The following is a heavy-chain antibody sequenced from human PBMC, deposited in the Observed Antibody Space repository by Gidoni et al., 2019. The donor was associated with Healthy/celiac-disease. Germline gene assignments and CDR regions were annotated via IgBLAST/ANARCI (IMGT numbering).Heavy chain of an antibody. J-gene: IGHJ4*02. CDR1: GGSFSGYY. CDR3: ALSEGIRDYDYVWGSYRPTPSFDY. CDR2: INHSGST. Sequence: QVQLQQWGAGLLKPSETLSLTCAVYGGSFSGYYWSWIRQPPGKGLEWIGEINHSGSTNYNPSLKSRVTISVDTSKNQFSLKLSSVTAADTAVYYCALSEGIRDYDYVWGSYRPTPSFDYWGQGTLVTVSS. V-gene: IGHV4-34*01. D-gene: IGHD3-16*02.